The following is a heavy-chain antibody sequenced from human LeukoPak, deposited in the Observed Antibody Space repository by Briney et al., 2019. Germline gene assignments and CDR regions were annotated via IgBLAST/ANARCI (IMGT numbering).Heavy chain of an antibody. Sequence: ASVKVSCKASGYTFTSYGIIWVRQAPGQGLEWMGWISAYNGNTNYAQKLQGRVTMTTDTSTSTAYMELRSLRSDDTAVYYCARTVHDFWSGQATFNYYMDVWGKGTTVTVSS. CDR2: ISAYNGNT. CDR1: GYTFTSYG. V-gene: IGHV1-18*01. D-gene: IGHD3-3*01. J-gene: IGHJ6*03. CDR3: ARTVHDFWSGQATFNYYMDV.